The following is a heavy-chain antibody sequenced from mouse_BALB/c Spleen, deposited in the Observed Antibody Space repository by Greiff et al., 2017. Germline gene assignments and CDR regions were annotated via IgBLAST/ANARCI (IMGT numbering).Heavy chain of an antibody. CDR2: ISYDGSN. J-gene: IGHJ2*01. CDR1: GYSITSGYY. D-gene: IGHD1-1*01. Sequence: EVQLQESGPGLVKPSQSLSLTCSVTGYSITSGYYWNWIRQFPGNKLEWMGYISYDGSNNYNPSLKNRISITRDTSKNQFFLKLNSVTTEDTATYYCARGIYYGSRYYFDYWGQGTTLTVSS. V-gene: IGHV3-6*02. CDR3: ARGIYYGSRYYFDY.